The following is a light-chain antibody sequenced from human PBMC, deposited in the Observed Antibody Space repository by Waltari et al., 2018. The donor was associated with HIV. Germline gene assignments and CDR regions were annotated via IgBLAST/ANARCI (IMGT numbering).Light chain of an antibody. CDR1: ITAGVSSYL. Sequence: QSALTQPPSVSGSPGQSVTISCTGTITAGVSSYLSSWYQQTPDRAPRPIISDVNNRFSGFPHRFSGSKSGNKASLTISGLQTDDEGDYYCCLYSGLSGFVFGTGTTLTVI. CDR3: CLYSGLSGFV. J-gene: IGLJ1*01. CDR2: DVN. V-gene: IGLV2-18*01.